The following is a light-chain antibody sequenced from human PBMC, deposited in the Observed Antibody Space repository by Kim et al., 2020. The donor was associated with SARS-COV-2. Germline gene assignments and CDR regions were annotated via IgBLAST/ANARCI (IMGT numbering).Light chain of an antibody. Sequence: SYELTQPPSVSVAPGKTAMITCGGNNIGSKSVHWYQQKPGQAPVLVIYYDSDRPSGIPERFSCSNSGNTATLTISRVEAGDEADYYCQVWDSSSDRVVFGGGTQLNVL. V-gene: IGLV3-21*04. CDR1: NIGSKS. CDR3: QVWDSSSDRVV. CDR2: YDS. J-gene: IGLJ2*01.